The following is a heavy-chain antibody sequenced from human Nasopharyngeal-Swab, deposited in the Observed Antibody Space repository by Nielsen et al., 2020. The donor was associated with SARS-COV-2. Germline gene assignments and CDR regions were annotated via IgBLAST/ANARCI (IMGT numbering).Heavy chain of an antibody. D-gene: IGHD5-12*01. CDR2: ISGSGGGT. V-gene: IGHV3-23*01. Sequence: GESLKISCAASGFTFSSYAMSWVRQAPGKGLEWVSAISGSGGGTYYADSVKGRFTISRDNARRSLFLQMTSLRAEDTAVYYCARGVGAYDLDYYMDVWGKGTTVTVSS. CDR3: ARGVGAYDLDYYMDV. CDR1: GFTFSSYA. J-gene: IGHJ6*03.